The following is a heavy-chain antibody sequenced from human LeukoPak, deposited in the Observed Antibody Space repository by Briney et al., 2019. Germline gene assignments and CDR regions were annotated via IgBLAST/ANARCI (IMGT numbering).Heavy chain of an antibody. D-gene: IGHD3-3*01. J-gene: IGHJ4*02. CDR2: IKQDGSET. V-gene: IGHV3-7*01. CDR1: GFTFSNYW. CDR3: ARDFWGAYRVDFFDY. Sequence: PGGSLRLSCAASGFTFSNYWMSWVRRAPGTGLEWVANIKQDGSETYYVDSVRGRFTISRDNAQNSLYLQMNSLRAEDTAVYYCARDFWGAYRVDFFDYWGQGILVTVSP.